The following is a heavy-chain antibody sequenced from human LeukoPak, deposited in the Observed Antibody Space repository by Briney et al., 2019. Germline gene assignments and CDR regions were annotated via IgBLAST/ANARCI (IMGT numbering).Heavy chain of an antibody. V-gene: IGHV3-30-3*01. CDR3: AKDKGCSSTSCFFDY. J-gene: IGHJ4*02. Sequence: SGGSLRLSCAASGFTFSSYTMHWVRQAPGKGLQWVAVISYDGSNKYYADSVRGRFTISRDSSKNTLYLQMNSLRAEDTAVYYCAKDKGCSSTSCFFDYWGQGTLVTVSS. CDR1: GFTFSSYT. CDR2: ISYDGSNK. D-gene: IGHD2-2*01.